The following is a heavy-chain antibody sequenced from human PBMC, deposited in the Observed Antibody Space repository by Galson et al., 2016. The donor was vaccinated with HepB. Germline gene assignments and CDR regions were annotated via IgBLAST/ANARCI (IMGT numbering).Heavy chain of an antibody. D-gene: IGHD3-3*01. Sequence: SVKVSCKASGYTFTSYYMHWVRQAPGQGLEWMGLINPSGGSTSYAQKFQGRVTMTRDTSTSTVYMELSSLRSEDTAVYYCARGPLYDFWSGYSTSFDYWGQGTLVTVSS. V-gene: IGHV1-46*01. CDR3: ARGPLYDFWSGYSTSFDY. CDR1: GYTFTSYY. CDR2: INPSGGST. J-gene: IGHJ4*02.